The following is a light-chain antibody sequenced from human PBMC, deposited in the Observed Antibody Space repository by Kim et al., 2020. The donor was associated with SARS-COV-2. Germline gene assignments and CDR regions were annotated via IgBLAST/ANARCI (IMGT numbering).Light chain of an antibody. J-gene: IGKJ4*01. V-gene: IGKV3-15*01. Sequence: EIVLTQSPASLSVSPGERVTLTCRASQSVGSYIAWYQQKPGQAPTLLIYGASARATGLPARFSDSGSGTEFTLTITSLQSEDFAVYYCQQYHNWPPVSFGGGTKVDI. CDR3: QQYHNWPPVS. CDR2: GAS. CDR1: QSVGSY.